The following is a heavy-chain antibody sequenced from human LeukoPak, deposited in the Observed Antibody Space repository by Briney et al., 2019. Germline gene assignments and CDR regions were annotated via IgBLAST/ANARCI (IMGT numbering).Heavy chain of an antibody. V-gene: IGHV1-18*01. Sequence: RASVKVSCKASGYTFTSYGISWVRQAPGQGLEWMGWISAYNGNTNYAQKLQGRVTMTTDTSTGTAYMELSSLRSEDTAVYYCARGHKYSGSGSFDYWGQGTLVTVSS. CDR2: ISAYNGNT. D-gene: IGHD5-12*01. CDR3: ARGHKYSGSGSFDY. J-gene: IGHJ4*02. CDR1: GYTFTSYG.